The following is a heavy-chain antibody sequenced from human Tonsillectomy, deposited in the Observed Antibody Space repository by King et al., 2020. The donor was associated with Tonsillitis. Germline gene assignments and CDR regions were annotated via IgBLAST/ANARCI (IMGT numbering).Heavy chain of an antibody. CDR3: ARQRSHYGSGSYFDC. CDR2: IYYSGST. D-gene: IGHD3-10*01. CDR1: GGSISSSSYY. Sequence: QLQESGPGLVKPSETLSLTCTVSGGSISSSSYYWGWIRQPPGKGLEWIGSIYYSGSTYYNPSLKSRVTISVDTSKNQFSLKLSSVTAADTAVYYCARQRSHYGSGSYFDCWGQGTLVTVSS. J-gene: IGHJ4*02. V-gene: IGHV4-39*07.